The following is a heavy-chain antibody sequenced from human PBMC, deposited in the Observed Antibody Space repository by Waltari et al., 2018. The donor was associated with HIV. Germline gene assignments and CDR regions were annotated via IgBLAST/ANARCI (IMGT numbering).Heavy chain of an antibody. CDR1: GFTFSNYD. CDR3: VRICKLNCYYYYGMDV. D-gene: IGHD1-1*01. J-gene: IGHJ6*02. V-gene: IGHV3-13*01. Sequence: EVQLVESGGGLVQPGGSLRLSCAASGFTFSNYDMPWVRQATGKGWEGVSGIGTAVDTYYPGSVKGRLTISRENAKNSLHLQMNSLRAGDTAVYYCVRICKLNCYYYYGMDVWGQGTTVTVSS. CDR2: IGTAVDT.